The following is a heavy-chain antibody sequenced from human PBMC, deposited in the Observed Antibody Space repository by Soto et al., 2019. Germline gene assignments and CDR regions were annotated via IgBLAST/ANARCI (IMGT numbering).Heavy chain of an antibody. Sequence: QMQLQQWGAGLLKPSETLSLTCAVYGGSFSGYYWNWIRQPPGKGLEWIGEINHSGSTKYNPSLKSRMTISVDTSNSHFSLRLTSVTAADTAVYYCAREEGSSGLDYWGQGILVTVSS. CDR1: GGSFSGYY. V-gene: IGHV4-34*02. CDR3: AREEGSSGLDY. D-gene: IGHD6-19*01. CDR2: INHSGST. J-gene: IGHJ4*02.